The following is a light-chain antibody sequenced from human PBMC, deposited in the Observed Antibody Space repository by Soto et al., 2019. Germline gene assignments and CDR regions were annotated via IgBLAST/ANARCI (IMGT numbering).Light chain of an antibody. CDR3: QQSYNYPLT. J-gene: IGKJ4*01. V-gene: IGKV1-8*01. CDR1: QGISSY. CDR2: AAS. Sequence: AIRMTQSPSSFSASTGDRVTITCRASQGISSYLAWDQQKPGKAPKLLIYAASTLQSGVPSRFSGSGSGTDFTLTISCLQSADFATYYCQQSYNYPLTFGGGTKVEIK.